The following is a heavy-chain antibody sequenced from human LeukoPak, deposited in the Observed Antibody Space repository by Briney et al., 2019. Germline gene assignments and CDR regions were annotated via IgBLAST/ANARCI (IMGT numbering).Heavy chain of an antibody. CDR1: GYTFTSYG. CDR2: ISAYNGNT. CDR3: ARHLAVAGTEDVFDI. D-gene: IGHD6-19*01. Sequence: AASVKVSCKASGYTFTSYGISWVRQAPGQGLEWMGWISAYNGNTNYAQKLQGRVTMTTDTSTSTAYMELRSLRSDDTAVYYCARHLAVAGTEDVFDIWGQGTMVAVSS. J-gene: IGHJ3*02. V-gene: IGHV1-18*01.